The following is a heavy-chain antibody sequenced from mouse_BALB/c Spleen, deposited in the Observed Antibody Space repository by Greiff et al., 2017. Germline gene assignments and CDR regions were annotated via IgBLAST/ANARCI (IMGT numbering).Heavy chain of an antibody. Sequence: VQLQQPGAELVKPGASVKLSCKASGYTFTSYWMHWVKQRPGQGLEWIGEIDPSDSYTNYNQKFKGKATLTVDKSSSTAYMQLSSLTSEDSAVYYCARRLYYGNLYAMDYWGQGTSVTVSS. J-gene: IGHJ4*01. CDR3: ARRLYYGNLYAMDY. D-gene: IGHD2-1*01. CDR1: GYTFTSYW. CDR2: IDPSDSYT. V-gene: IGHV1-69*02.